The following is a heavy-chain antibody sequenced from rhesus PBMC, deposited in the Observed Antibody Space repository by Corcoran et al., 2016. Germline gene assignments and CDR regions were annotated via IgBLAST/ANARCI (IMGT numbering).Heavy chain of an antibody. CDR2: VSGSSGTT. V-gene: IGHV4-99*01. Sequence: QVQLQESGPGLVQPSAPLSLTCAVSGYSISRGSSWARIRQPPGKGLEYIGHVSGSSGTTYYNPSLKSRVTISKDTSKNQFSLKLNSVTAADTAVYYCARRDYWGQGVLVTVSS. CDR3: ARRDY. CDR1: GYSISRGSS. J-gene: IGHJ4*01.